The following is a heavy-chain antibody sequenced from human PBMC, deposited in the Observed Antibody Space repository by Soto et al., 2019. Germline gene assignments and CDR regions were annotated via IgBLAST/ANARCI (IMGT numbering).Heavy chain of an antibody. Sequence: SQTLSLTCAISGDSVSSSSAAWCWIRQSPSRGLEWLGRTYFRFKWFNDYAVSVKSRMTISPDTSKNQFSLHVNSVSPEDTAVYYCARESRKSWFAPSGQGTLVTVSS. V-gene: IGHV6-1*01. CDR1: GDSVSSSSAA. CDR2: TYFRFKWFN. CDR3: ARESRKSWFAP. J-gene: IGHJ5*02.